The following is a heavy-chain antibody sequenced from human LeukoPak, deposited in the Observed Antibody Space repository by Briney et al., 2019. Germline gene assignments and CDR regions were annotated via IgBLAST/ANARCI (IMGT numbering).Heavy chain of an antibody. CDR3: GIRDTSDYYVF. V-gene: IGHV3-23*01. CDR1: GFTFRAYA. D-gene: IGHD3-22*01. CDR2: TGSNGVT. J-gene: IGHJ4*02. Sequence: GGSLRLSCTGSGFTFRAYAFSWVRQAPGKGLEWVSATGSNGVTYYADSVKGRFTISRDNSKNALYLQMNGLRADDTAVYYCGIRDTSDYYVFWGQGTLVTVSS.